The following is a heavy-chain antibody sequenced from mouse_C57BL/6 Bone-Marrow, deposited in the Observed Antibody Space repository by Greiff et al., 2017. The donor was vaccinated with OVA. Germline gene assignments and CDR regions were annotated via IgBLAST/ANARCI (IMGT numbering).Heavy chain of an antibody. CDR1: GYTFTDYY. CDR2: IYPGSGNT. J-gene: IGHJ4*01. Sequence: QVQLKQSGAELVRPGASVKLSCKASGYTFTDYYINWVKQRPGQGLEWIARIYPGSGNTYYNEKFKGKATLTAEKSSSTAYMQLSSLTSEDSAVYFCARGRQLRLLYYYAMDYWGQGTSVTVSS. V-gene: IGHV1-76*01. CDR3: ARGRQLRLLYYYAMDY. D-gene: IGHD3-2*02.